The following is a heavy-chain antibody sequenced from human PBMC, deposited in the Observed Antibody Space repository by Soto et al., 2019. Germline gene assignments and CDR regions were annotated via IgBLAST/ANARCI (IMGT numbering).Heavy chain of an antibody. V-gene: IGHV3-23*01. CDR1: GFTFSSYA. CDR2: ISGRGDDT. Sequence: GGSLRLSCAASGFTFSSYAMSWVRQAPGKGLEWVSTISGRGDDTYYTDSVKGRFTISRDISKNTLYVHMSSLRAEDTAVYYCARAQPTYSSSYFDYWGQGTLVTVSS. D-gene: IGHD3-22*01. J-gene: IGHJ4*02. CDR3: ARAQPTYSSSYFDY.